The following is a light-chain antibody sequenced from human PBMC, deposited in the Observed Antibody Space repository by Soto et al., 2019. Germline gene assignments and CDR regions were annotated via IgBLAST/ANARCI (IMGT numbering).Light chain of an antibody. CDR1: QGISSR. V-gene: IGKV1-12*01. CDR3: QQAYSFPLT. Sequence: DIQMTQSPSSVSASVGDRVTITCRASQGISSRLAWYQQKPGKAPNLLIYAASRLQSGVPSRFSGTGSGTDFTLTISSLQPEDFAIYYGQQAYSFPLTFGGGTKVEVK. CDR2: AAS. J-gene: IGKJ4*01.